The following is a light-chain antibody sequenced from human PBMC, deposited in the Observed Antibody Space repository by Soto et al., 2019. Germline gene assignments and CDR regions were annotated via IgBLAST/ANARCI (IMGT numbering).Light chain of an antibody. J-gene: IGKJ1*01. V-gene: IGKV3-11*01. Sequence: EIVLTQSPATLSLSPGERATVSCRASQSISSDLAWYQQKPGQAPRLLIYDASSSATGIPARFSGSGSGTDFTLTISSLEPEDFAVYYCQQRNSWHRTFGQGTKVDIK. CDR1: QSISSD. CDR2: DAS. CDR3: QQRNSWHRT.